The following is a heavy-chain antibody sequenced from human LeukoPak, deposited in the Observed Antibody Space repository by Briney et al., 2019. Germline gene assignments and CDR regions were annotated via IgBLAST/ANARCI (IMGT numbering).Heavy chain of an antibody. V-gene: IGHV3-11*04. CDR2: ISSSGSTI. D-gene: IGHD3-22*01. Sequence: GGSLRLSCAASGFTFSDYYMSWIRQAPGKGLEWVSYISSSGSTIYYADSVKGRFTISRDNAKNSLYLQMNSLRAEDTAVYYCARDDSGIFVPDHYYDSSGPFDYWGQGTLVTVSS. CDR3: ARDDSGIFVPDHYYDSSGPFDY. CDR1: GFTFSDYY. J-gene: IGHJ4*02.